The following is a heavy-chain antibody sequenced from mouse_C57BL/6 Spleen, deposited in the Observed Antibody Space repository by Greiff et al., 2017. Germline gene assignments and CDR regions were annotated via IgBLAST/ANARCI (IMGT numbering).Heavy chain of an antibody. J-gene: IGHJ3*01. CDR3: TRPYDYPWFAY. Sequence: VQLQQSGAELVRPGASVTLSCKASGYTFTDYEMHWVKQTPVHGLEWIGAIDPETGGTAYNQKFKGKAILTADKSSSTAYMELRSLTSEDSAVYYCTRPYDYPWFAYWGQGTLVTVSA. D-gene: IGHD2-4*01. CDR2: IDPETGGT. CDR1: GYTFTDYE. V-gene: IGHV1-15*01.